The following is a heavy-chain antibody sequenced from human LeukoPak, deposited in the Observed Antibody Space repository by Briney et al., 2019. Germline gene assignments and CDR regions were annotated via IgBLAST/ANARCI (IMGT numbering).Heavy chain of an antibody. CDR1: GFTFSSYA. V-gene: IGHV3-23*01. Sequence: GGSLRLSCAASGFTFSSYAMSWVRQAPGKGLEWVSAISGSGGSTYYADSVKGRFTISRDNSKNTLYLQMNSLRAEDTAAYYCAKCGGYCSGGSCYYFDYWGQGTLVTVSS. J-gene: IGHJ4*02. CDR3: AKCGGYCSGGSCYYFDY. CDR2: ISGSGGST. D-gene: IGHD2-15*01.